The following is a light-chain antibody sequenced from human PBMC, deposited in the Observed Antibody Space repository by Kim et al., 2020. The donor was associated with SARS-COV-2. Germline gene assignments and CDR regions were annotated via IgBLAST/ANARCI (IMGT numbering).Light chain of an antibody. CDR1: KLGDKF. Sequence: SYELTQPHSVSVSPGQTASITCSGDKLGDKFVSWYQHRPGQSPVLVISQDKKRPSGIPERFSGSNSGNTATLTISGTQATDEADYYCQAWDGSTAVVFG. CDR3: QAWDGSTAVV. CDR2: QDK. V-gene: IGLV3-1*01. J-gene: IGLJ6*01.